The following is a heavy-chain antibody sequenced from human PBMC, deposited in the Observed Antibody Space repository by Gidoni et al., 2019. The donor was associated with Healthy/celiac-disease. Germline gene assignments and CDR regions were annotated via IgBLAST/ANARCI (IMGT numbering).Heavy chain of an antibody. CDR1: GYTFTRYY. CDR3: ARDTVTTVDYYYGMDV. Sequence: QVQLVQSGAEVKKPGASVKVSCKASGYTFTRYYMPWVRQAPGQGLEWMGWINPNSGGTNYAQKFQGRVTMTRDTSISTAYMELSRLRSDDTAVYYCARDTVTTVDYYYGMDVWGQGTTVTVSS. CDR2: INPNSGGT. D-gene: IGHD4-4*01. V-gene: IGHV1-2*02. J-gene: IGHJ6*02.